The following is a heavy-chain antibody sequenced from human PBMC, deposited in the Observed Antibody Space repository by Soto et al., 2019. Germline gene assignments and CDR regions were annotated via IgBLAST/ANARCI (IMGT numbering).Heavy chain of an antibody. CDR1: GGSISSYY. Sequence: PSETLSLTCTVSGGSISSYYWSWIRQPPGKGLEWIGYIYYSGSTNYNPSLKSRVTTSVDTSKNQFPLKLNSMTAADTAVYYCARHNYGSGSTYFDYWGQGTLVTVSS. D-gene: IGHD3-10*01. V-gene: IGHV4-59*08. CDR2: IYYSGST. J-gene: IGHJ4*02. CDR3: ARHNYGSGSTYFDY.